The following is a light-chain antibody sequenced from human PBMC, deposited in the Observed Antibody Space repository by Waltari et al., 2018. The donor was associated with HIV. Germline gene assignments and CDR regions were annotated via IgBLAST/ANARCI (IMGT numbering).Light chain of an antibody. Sequence: DFQMTQSPSSLSASVGDRVTITCRASQGIRNDLGWYQQKPGKAPKRLMYAASQSGVPSRFSGSGSGTEFTLTISSLQPEDFATYYCLQYNSHPWTFGQGTKVEIK. CDR1: QGIRND. CDR2: AAS. V-gene: IGKV1-17*01. CDR3: LQYNSHPWT. J-gene: IGKJ1*01.